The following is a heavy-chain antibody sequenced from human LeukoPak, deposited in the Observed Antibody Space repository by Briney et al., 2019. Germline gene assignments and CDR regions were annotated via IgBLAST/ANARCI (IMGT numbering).Heavy chain of an antibody. CDR2: IYTSGGT. V-gene: IGHV4-61*02. CDR1: GGSISSGSYY. J-gene: IGHJ4*02. D-gene: IGHD4-11*01. Sequence: SETLSLTCTVSGGSISSGSYYWSWIRQPAGKGLEWIGRIYTSGGTNYNPSLKSRVTISVDTSKNQFSLKLSSVTAADTAVYYCARVANDYSNYYFDYWGQGTLVTVSS. CDR3: ARVANDYSNYYFDY.